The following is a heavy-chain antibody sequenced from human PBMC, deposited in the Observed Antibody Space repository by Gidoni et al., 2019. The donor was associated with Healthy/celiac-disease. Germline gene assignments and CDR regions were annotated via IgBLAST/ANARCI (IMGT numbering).Heavy chain of an antibody. CDR3: ARALYSSSWPFDY. J-gene: IGHJ4*02. V-gene: IGHV3-33*08. CDR1: GFTFSSYG. D-gene: IGHD6-13*01. CDR2: IWYDGSNK. Sequence: QVQLVESGGGVVQPGMSLRLSCAASGFTFSSYGMHWVRQAPGKGLEWVAVIWYDGSNKYYADSVKGRFTISRDNSKNTLYLQMNSLRAEDTAVYYCARALYSSSWPFDYWGQGTLVTVSS.